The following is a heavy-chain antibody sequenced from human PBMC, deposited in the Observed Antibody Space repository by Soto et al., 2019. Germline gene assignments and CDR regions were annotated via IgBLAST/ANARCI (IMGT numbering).Heavy chain of an antibody. CDR1: GFTFSSYA. J-gene: IGHJ6*02. CDR3: ATQYGSGSYRSYYYYYGMDV. Sequence: GGSLRLSCAASGFTFSSYAMSWVRQAPGQALDWVSAISGSGGSTHYADSVKGRFTISRENSKNALYLQMDSLRAEDTAVYYCATQYGSGSYRSYYYYYGMDVWGQGTTVTVSS. D-gene: IGHD3-10*01. V-gene: IGHV3-23*01. CDR2: ISGSGGST.